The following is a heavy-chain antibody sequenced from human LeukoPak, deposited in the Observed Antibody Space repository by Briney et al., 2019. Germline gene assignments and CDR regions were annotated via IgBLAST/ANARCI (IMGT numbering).Heavy chain of an antibody. J-gene: IGHJ5*02. CDR1: GGSISSYY. Sequence: SETLSLTCTVSGGSISSYYWSWIRQPPGKGLEWIGYIYYSGSTNYNPPLKSRVTISVDTSKNQFSLKLSSVTAADTAVYYCARVNYIVVVPAAALPLNWIDPWGQGTLVTVSS. D-gene: IGHD2-2*01. CDR2: IYYSGST. CDR3: ARVNYIVVVPAAALPLNWIDP. V-gene: IGHV4-59*01.